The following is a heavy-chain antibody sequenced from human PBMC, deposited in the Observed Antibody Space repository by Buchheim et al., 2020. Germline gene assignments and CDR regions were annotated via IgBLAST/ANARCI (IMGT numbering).Heavy chain of an antibody. J-gene: IGHJ6*02. CDR1: GFTFRTYW. CDR3: ARVGMLATPGGMDV. CDR2: INTDGSSI. Sequence: EVQVVESGGGLVQPGGSLRLSCAASGFTFRTYWMHWVRQGPGKGLQWVSRINTDGSSISYADSVKGRFTISRDNARNTLYLQMNSLRVEDTAVYYCARVGMLATPGGMDVWGLGTT. V-gene: IGHV3-74*01. D-gene: IGHD3-3*02.